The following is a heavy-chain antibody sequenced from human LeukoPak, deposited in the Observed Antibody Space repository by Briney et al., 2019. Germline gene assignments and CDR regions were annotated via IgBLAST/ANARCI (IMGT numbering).Heavy chain of an antibody. Sequence: SETLSLTCTVSGGSISSSSYYWGWIRQPPGKGLEWIGSIYYSGSTYYNPSLKSRVTISVDTSKNQFSLKLSSVTAADTAVYYCARQGPEGYKQPYYYRDVWGKGTTVTVSS. CDR3: ARQGPEGYKQPYYYRDV. V-gene: IGHV4-39*01. CDR2: IYYSGST. J-gene: IGHJ6*03. CDR1: GGSISSSSYY. D-gene: IGHD5-24*01.